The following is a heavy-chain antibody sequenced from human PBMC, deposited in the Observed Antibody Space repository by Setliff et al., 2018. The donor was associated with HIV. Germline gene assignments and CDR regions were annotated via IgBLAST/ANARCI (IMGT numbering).Heavy chain of an antibody. CDR1: GGSIGSDY. D-gene: IGHD5-12*01. CDR2: IYNSGYT. J-gene: IGHJ6*02. CDR3: ARGDGYRGNDAYYDSGMDV. Sequence: SETLSLACTVSGGSIGSDYWSWIRQPPGKGLEWIGYIYNSGYTNYKPSLKSRVTISLDTSKNQFSLNLRSVTAADTAVYYCARGDGYRGNDAYYDSGMDVWGQGITVTVSS. V-gene: IGHV4-59*01.